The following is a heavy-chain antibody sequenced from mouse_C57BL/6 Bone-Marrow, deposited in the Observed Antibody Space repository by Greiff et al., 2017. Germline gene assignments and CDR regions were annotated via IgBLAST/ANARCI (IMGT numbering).Heavy chain of an antibody. CDR2: ISSGGSYT. Sequence: EVKVVESGGDLVKPGGSLKLSCAASGFTFSSYGMSWVRQTPDKRLEWVATISSGGSYTYYPDSVKGRFTISRDNAKNTLYLQMSSLKSEVTAMYYCASRRDDGYWAPFAYWGQGTLVTVSA. CDR1: GFTFSSYG. V-gene: IGHV5-6*02. CDR3: ASRRDDGYWAPFAY. J-gene: IGHJ3*01. D-gene: IGHD2-3*01.